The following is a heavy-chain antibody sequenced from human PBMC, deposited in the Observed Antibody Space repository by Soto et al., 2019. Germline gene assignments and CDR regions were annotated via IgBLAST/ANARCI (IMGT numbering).Heavy chain of an antibody. D-gene: IGHD3-16*01. J-gene: IGHJ6*02. Sequence: SVKVSCEACGGSFSSYAISWVRQAPGQGLEWMGGIIPIFGTANYAQKFQGRVTITADESTSTAYMELSSLRSEDTAVYYCARDLRLGELYMDVWGQGTTVTVSS. CDR3: ARDLRLGELYMDV. CDR2: IIPIFGTA. V-gene: IGHV1-69*13. CDR1: GGSFSSYA.